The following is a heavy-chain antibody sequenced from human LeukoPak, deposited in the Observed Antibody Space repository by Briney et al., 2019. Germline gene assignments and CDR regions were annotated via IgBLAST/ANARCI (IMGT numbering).Heavy chain of an antibody. V-gene: IGHV3-15*01. CDR3: TTGPYDYVWGRYRAFDY. Sequence: GGSLRLSCAASGFTFSNAWMSWVRQAPGKGLEWVGRIKSKTDGGTTDYAAPVKGRFTISRDDSKNTLYLQMNSLKTEDTAVYYCTTGPYDYVWGRYRAFDYWGQGTLVTVSS. J-gene: IGHJ4*02. D-gene: IGHD3-16*02. CDR1: GFTFSNAW. CDR2: IKSKTDGGTT.